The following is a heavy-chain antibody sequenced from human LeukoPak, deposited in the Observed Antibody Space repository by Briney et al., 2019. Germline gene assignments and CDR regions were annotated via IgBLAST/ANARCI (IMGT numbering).Heavy chain of an antibody. J-gene: IGHJ4*02. D-gene: IGHD3-10*01. CDR3: ARDRMVRGGPETRFDY. Sequence: GGSLRLSCAASGFTFSSYSMNWVRQAPGKGLEWVSYISSSSNTIYYADSVKGRFTISRDNAKNSLYLQMNSLRAEDTAVYYCARDRMVRGGPETRFDYWGQGTLVTVSS. V-gene: IGHV3-48*04. CDR2: ISSSSNTI. CDR1: GFTFSSYS.